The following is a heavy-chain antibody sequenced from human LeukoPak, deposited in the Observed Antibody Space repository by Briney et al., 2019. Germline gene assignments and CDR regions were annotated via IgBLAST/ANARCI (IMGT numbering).Heavy chain of an antibody. CDR2: IYSGGST. Sequence: GGSLRLSCAASGITVSSNYMSWVPQAPGKGLEGVSVIYSGGSTYYAASVKGRFTISRHNSKNTLYLQMNSLRAADTAVYYCARAPEWLIFDYWGQGTLVTVSS. CDR3: ARAPEWLIFDY. V-gene: IGHV3-53*04. CDR1: GITVSSNY. J-gene: IGHJ4*02. D-gene: IGHD5-12*01.